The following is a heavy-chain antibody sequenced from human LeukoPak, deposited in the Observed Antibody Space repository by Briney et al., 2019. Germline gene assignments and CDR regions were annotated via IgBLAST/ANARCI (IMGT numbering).Heavy chain of an antibody. Sequence: QPGGSLRLSCAASGFTFNTYTMNWVRQAPGKGLEWVSAISGSGGSTYYADSVKGRFTISRDNSKNTLYLQMNSLRAEDTAVYYCAKGRLRDYDFWSGYYGRSNWFDPWGQGTLVTVSS. CDR2: ISGSGGST. D-gene: IGHD3-3*01. J-gene: IGHJ5*02. V-gene: IGHV3-23*01. CDR3: AKGRLRDYDFWSGYYGRSNWFDP. CDR1: GFTFNTYT.